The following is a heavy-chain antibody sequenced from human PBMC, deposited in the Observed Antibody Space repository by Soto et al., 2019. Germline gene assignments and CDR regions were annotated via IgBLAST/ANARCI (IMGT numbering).Heavy chain of an antibody. V-gene: IGHV3-23*01. CDR2: ISGSGGST. Sequence: GSLRLSCAASGFTFSSYAMSWVRQAPGKGLEWVSTISGSGGSTYYADSVKGRFTISRDNSKNTLYLQMNSLRAEDTAVYYCAATVTSGSDAFDIWGQGTMVTVSS. D-gene: IGHD4-17*01. CDR3: AATVTSGSDAFDI. CDR1: GFTFSSYA. J-gene: IGHJ3*02.